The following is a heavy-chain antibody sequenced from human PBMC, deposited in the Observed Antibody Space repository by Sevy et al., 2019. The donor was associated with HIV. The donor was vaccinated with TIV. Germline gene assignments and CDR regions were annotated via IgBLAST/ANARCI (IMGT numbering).Heavy chain of an antibody. J-gene: IGHJ6*03. V-gene: IGHV1-69*13. Sequence: ASVKVSCKASGGTFSSYVISWVRQAPGQGLEWMGGIIPIFGTANYAQKFQGRVTITADESTSTAYMELSSLRSEDTAVYYCARDRGIVGATRGYYYYYMDVWGKGTTVTVSS. CDR2: IIPIFGTA. CDR1: GGTFSSYV. D-gene: IGHD1-26*01. CDR3: ARDRGIVGATRGYYYYYMDV.